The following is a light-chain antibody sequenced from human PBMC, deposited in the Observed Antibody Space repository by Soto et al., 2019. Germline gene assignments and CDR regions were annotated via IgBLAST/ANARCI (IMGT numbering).Light chain of an antibody. CDR1: NSDIGNYNF. J-gene: IGLJ2*01. CDR3: RSYAGSNNLL. Sequence: QSVLTQPPSASGSPGQSVAISCTGTNSDIGNYNFVSWYQQHPGKAPKLMIYEVNKRPSGVPDRFSGSKSGNTASLTVSGLQPEDEAHYYCRSYAGSNNLLFGGGTKLTVL. CDR2: EVN. V-gene: IGLV2-8*01.